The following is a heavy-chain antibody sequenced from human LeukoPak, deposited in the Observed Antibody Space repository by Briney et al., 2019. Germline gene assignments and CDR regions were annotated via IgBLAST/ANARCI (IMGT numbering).Heavy chain of an antibody. CDR3: ASLHCSSTSCYNNWFDP. V-gene: IGHV4-4*07. Sequence: PSETLSLTCTVSGGSISSYYWSWIRQPAGKGLEWIGRIYTSGSTNYNPSLKSRVTMSVDTSKNQFSLKLSSVTAADTAVYYCASLHCSSTSCYNNWFDPWGRGTLVTVSS. CDR2: IYTSGST. CDR1: GGSISSYY. D-gene: IGHD2-2*02. J-gene: IGHJ5*02.